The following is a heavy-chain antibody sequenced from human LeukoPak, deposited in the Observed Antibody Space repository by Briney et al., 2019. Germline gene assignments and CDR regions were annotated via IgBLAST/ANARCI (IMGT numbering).Heavy chain of an antibody. V-gene: IGHV3-48*03. Sequence: GGSLRLSCAASGFTFSSYEMNWVRQAPGRGLEWVSYISSSGSTIYYADSVKGRFTISRDNAKNSLYLQMDSLRAEDTAVYYCAELGITMIGGVWGKGTTVTISS. CDR2: ISSSGSTI. D-gene: IGHD3-10*02. J-gene: IGHJ6*04. CDR3: AELGITMIGGV. CDR1: GFTFSSYE.